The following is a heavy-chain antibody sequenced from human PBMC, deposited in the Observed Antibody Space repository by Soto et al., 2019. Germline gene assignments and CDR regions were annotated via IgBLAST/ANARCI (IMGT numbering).Heavy chain of an antibody. CDR2: IYHSGST. CDR3: ARVPGP. Sequence: PSETLSLTCAVSGGSISSGGYSWSWIRQPPGKGLEWIGYIYHSGSTYYNPSLKSRVTISVDRSKNQFSLKLSSVTAADMAVYYCARVPGPWGQGTLVTVSS. J-gene: IGHJ5*02. V-gene: IGHV4-30-2*01. CDR1: GGSISSGGYS.